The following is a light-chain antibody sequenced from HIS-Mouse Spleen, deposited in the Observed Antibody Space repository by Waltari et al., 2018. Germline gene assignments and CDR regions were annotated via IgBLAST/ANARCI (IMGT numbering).Light chain of an antibody. CDR3: YSTDSSGNHRV. CDR1: ALPKKY. J-gene: IGLJ2*01. V-gene: IGLV3-10*01. Sequence: SYELTQPPSVSVSPGQTARITCSGDALPKKYAYWYQQKSGQAPVLVIYEDSNRPSGIPEGCSGSSSGTMATLTISGPQVEDEAYYYCYSTDSSGNHRVFGGGTKLTVL. CDR2: EDS.